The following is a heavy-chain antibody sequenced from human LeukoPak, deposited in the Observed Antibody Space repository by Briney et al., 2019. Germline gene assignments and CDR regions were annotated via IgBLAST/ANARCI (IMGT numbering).Heavy chain of an antibody. J-gene: IGHJ4*02. CDR1: GYTFTSYG. V-gene: IGHV1-18*01. CDR3: ARATLSLFGELLDY. CDR2: ISAYNGNT. Sequence: ASVKVSSTASGYTFTSYGISWVRQAPGQGLEWMGWISAYNGNTNYAQKLQGRVTMTTDTSTSTAYMELRSLRSDDTAVYYCARATLSLFGELLDYWGEGTPVTVSS. D-gene: IGHD3-10*01.